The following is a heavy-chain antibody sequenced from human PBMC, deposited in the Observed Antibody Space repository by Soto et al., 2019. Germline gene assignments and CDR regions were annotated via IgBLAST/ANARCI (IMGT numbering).Heavy chain of an antibody. CDR3: ARNRGYSYGYAFDI. J-gene: IGHJ3*02. CDR1: GFTFSSYW. D-gene: IGHD5-18*01. V-gene: IGHV3-74*01. CDR2: IDSDASST. Sequence: EVPLVESGGGLVQPGGSLRLSCAASGFTFSSYWMHWVRQAPGKGLVWVSHIDSDASSTSYADSVKGRFTISRDNAKNTLSLQMNSLRAEDTAVYYCARNRGYSYGYAFDIWGQGTMVIVSS.